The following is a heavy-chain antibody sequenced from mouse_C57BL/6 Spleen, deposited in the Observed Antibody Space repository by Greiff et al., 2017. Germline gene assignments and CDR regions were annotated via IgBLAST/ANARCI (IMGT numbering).Heavy chain of an antibody. Sequence: EVKLLESGGGLVQPGGSLSLSCAASGFTFTDYYMSWVRQPPGKALEWLGFIRNKANGYTTGYSASVKGRFTISRDNFQSILYLQMNALRAEDSATYYCARLYGNYVWYFDVWGTGTTVTVSS. CDR2: IRNKANGYTT. CDR1: GFTFTDYY. CDR3: ARLYGNYVWYFDV. V-gene: IGHV7-3*01. D-gene: IGHD2-1*01. J-gene: IGHJ1*03.